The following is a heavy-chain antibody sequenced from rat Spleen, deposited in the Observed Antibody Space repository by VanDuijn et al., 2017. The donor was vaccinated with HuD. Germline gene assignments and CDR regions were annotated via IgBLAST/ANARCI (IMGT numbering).Heavy chain of an antibody. CDR2: ISSGGST. D-gene: IGHD1-11*01. CDR1: GFSLTSYT. CDR3: TRDTSEGWFAY. J-gene: IGHJ3*01. Sequence: QVQLKESGPGLVQPSQTLSLTCTVSGFSLTSYTVSWVRQPPGKGLEWIAAISSGGSTYYNSVLKSRLSISRDTSKNQVFLKMNSLQTDDTGTYYCTRDTSEGWFAYWGQGTLVTVSS. V-gene: IGHV2-6*01.